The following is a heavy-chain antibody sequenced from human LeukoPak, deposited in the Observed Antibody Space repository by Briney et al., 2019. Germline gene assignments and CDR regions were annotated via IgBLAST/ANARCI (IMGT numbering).Heavy chain of an antibody. D-gene: IGHD2-2*01. V-gene: IGHV4-39*07. CDR3: ARTPVGLVVVPAANYYYYYMDV. CDR1: GGSISSSSYY. CDR2: IYYSGST. Sequence: SETLSLTCTVSGGSISSSSYYWGWIRQPPGKGLEWIGSIYYSGSTYYNPSLKSRVTISVDTSKNQFSLKLNSVTAADTAVYYCARTPVGLVVVPAANYYYYYMDVWGIGTTVTVSS. J-gene: IGHJ6*03.